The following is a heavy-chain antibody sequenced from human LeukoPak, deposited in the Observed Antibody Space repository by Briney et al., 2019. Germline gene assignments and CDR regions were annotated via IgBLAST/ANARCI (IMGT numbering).Heavy chain of an antibody. CDR1: GFSFSNYA. CDR3: ARGQYTDGLSY. D-gene: IGHD5-24*01. V-gene: IGHV3-7*03. CDR2: INQDGSEK. J-gene: IGHJ4*02. Sequence: PGGSLRLSCAASGFSFSNYAMSWVRQAPGKGLQWVANINQDGSEKYYVDSVKGRFTISRDNAENSLFLQMNGLRPEDTAVFYCARGQYTDGLSYWGQGTLVTVSS.